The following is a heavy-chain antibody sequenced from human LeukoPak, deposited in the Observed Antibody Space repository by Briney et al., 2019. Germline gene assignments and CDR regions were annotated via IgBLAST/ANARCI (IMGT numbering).Heavy chain of an antibody. Sequence: GGSLRLSCAASGFTFSSYAMHWVRQAPGKGLEWVAVISYDGSNKYYADSVKGRFTISRDNSKNTLYLQMNSLRAEDTAVYYCARDLRFGELLLHYYGMDVWGQGTTVTVSS. CDR1: GFTFSSYA. CDR3: ARDLRFGELLLHYYGMDV. V-gene: IGHV3-30*04. D-gene: IGHD3-10*01. J-gene: IGHJ6*02. CDR2: ISYDGSNK.